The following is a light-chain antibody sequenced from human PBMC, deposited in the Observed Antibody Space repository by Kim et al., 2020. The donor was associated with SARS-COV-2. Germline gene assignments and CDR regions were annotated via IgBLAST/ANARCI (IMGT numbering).Light chain of an antibody. Sequence: SYELTQPPSVSVAPGKTATIACGGDNIGSKVVHWYQQKPGQAPVLVMTYDSDRPSGIPERFSGSNSGNTATLTINRVEAEDEADYYCQVWDRSSDHYVFGAGTKVTVL. CDR3: QVWDRSSDHYV. CDR1: NIGSKV. J-gene: IGLJ1*01. V-gene: IGLV3-21*04. CDR2: YDS.